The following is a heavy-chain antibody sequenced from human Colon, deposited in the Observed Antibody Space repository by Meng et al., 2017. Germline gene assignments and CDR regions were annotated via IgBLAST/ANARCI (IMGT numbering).Heavy chain of an antibody. Sequence: EVQLCGSGGGLVKPGESLRLSCAASGFPFSEAWMTWVRQAPGKGLELVGRIKRKTEGATTDYAAPVEGRFVISRDDSRKVLFLQMNSLKTEDTAVYYCTTNRYNWGQGTLVTVSS. D-gene: IGHD3-16*02. CDR1: GFPFSEAW. CDR2: IKRKTEGATT. J-gene: IGHJ4*02. CDR3: TTNRYN. V-gene: IGHV3-15*01.